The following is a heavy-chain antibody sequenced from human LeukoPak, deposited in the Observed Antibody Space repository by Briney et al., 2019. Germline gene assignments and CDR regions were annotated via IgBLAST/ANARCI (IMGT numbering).Heavy chain of an antibody. J-gene: IGHJ4*02. CDR2: IYYSGST. D-gene: IGHD5-18*01. V-gene: IGHV4-59*01. CDR3: ARGRRIQLYNFDY. CDR1: GGSISSYY. Sequence: PSETLSLTCTVSGGSISSYYWSWIRQPPGKGLEWIGYIYYSGSTNYNPSLKSRVTISVDTSKNQFSLKLSSVTAADTAVYYCARGRRIQLYNFDYWGQGTLVTVSS.